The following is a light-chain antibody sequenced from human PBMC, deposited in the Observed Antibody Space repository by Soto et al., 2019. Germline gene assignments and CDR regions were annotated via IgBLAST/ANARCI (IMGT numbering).Light chain of an antibody. CDR3: QQYNSYSLT. CDR2: GAS. CDR1: QSVSSRY. Sequence: EILLTQSPGTLSLSPGERATLSRRASQSVSSRYLAWYQQNPGQAPRLLIDGASSRAPGIPDRFSGSGSGTEFTLTISSLQPDDFATYYCQQYNSYSLTFGGGTTVDI. J-gene: IGKJ4*01. V-gene: IGKV3-20*01.